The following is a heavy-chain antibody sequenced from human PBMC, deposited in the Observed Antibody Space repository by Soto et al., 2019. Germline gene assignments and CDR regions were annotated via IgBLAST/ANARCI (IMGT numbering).Heavy chain of an antibody. CDR3: ARVGTYYGSGSPYYSDY. CDR2: ITGSGGST. J-gene: IGHJ4*02. Sequence: GGSLRLSCAASGFTFRNFAMSWVRQVPGKGLEWVSSITGSGGSTYYADSVKGRFTISRDSSKNTLYLQRNSLRAEDTAVYYCARVGTYYGSGSPYYSDYWGQGPLVTVSS. V-gene: IGHV3-23*01. D-gene: IGHD3-10*01. CDR1: GFTFRNFA.